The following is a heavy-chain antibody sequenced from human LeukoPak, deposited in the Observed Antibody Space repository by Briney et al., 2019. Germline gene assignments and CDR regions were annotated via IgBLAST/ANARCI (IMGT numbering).Heavy chain of an antibody. CDR3: VRGGQLGSFDY. D-gene: IGHD3-10*01. CDR1: GFTFSTYW. J-gene: IGHJ4*02. CDR2: INSDGSST. V-gene: IGHV3-74*01. Sequence: QPGGSLRLSCAASGFTFSTYWMHWVRQAPGKGLVWVSRINSDGSSTTYADSVMGRFTISRDNAKNTLYLQMNSLRAEDTAVYYCVRGGQLGSFDYWGQGTLVTVSS.